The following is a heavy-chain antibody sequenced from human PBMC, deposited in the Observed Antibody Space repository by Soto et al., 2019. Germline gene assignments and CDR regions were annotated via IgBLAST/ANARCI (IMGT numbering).Heavy chain of an antibody. CDR1: GFTFSSYA. V-gene: IGHV3-23*01. J-gene: IGHJ4*02. CDR2: ISGSGGGT. Sequence: GGSLRLSCAASGFTFSSYAMSWVRQAPGKGLEWVSTISGSGGGTYYADSMKGRFTISRDNSKNTLYLQMYSLRVEDKAVYYCARESDHWGQGTLVTVSS. CDR3: ARESDH.